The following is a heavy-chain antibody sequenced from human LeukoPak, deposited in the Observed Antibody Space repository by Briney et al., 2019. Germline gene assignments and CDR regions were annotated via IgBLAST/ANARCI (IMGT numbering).Heavy chain of an antibody. CDR3: VCQAPVFWYFDL. J-gene: IGHJ2*01. Sequence: TSETLSLTCTVSGGSISSYYWSWIRQPPGKGLEWIGYIYYSGSTNYNPSLKSRVTISVDTSKNQFSLKLSSVTAADTAVYYCVCQAPVFWYFDLWGRGTLVTVSS. V-gene: IGHV4-59*01. CDR2: IYYSGST. CDR1: GGSISSYY.